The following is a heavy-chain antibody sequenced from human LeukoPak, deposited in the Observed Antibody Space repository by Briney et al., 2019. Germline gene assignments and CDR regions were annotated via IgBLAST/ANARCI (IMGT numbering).Heavy chain of an antibody. CDR1: GASISNYY. V-gene: IGHV4-59*01. D-gene: IGHD5-12*01. Sequence: PSETLSLTCTVSGASISNYYWSWIRQPPGKGLEWIGYIYYSGRTNYNPSLKSRVTISLDSSKNQFSLNLSSVTAADTAVYYCARVRGDIVAHNWFDRWGQGTLVTVSS. CDR3: ARVRGDIVAHNWFDR. CDR2: IYYSGRT. J-gene: IGHJ5*02.